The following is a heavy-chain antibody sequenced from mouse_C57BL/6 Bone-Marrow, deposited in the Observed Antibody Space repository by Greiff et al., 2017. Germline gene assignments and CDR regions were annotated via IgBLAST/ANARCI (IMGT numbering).Heavy chain of an antibody. CDR2: IYPRDGST. V-gene: IGHV1-85*01. CDR3: ARLEFDGSSGDWYFDV. Sequence: VQLVESGPELVKPGASVKLSCKASGYTFTSYDINWVKQRPGQGLEWIGGIYPRDGSTKYNEKFKGKATLTVDKSSSTAYMELHSLTSEDSAVYFCARLEFDGSSGDWYFDVWGTGTTVTVSS. CDR1: GYTFTSYD. J-gene: IGHJ1*03. D-gene: IGHD1-1*01.